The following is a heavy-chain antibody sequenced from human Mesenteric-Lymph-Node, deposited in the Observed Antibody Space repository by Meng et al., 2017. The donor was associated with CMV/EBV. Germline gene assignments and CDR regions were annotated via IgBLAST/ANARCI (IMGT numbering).Heavy chain of an antibody. Sequence: GESLKISCVGSGFIFSSGMHWVRQAPGKGLEWVAFFRFDGITKKYHPSVEGRFTISRDNSKNTLYLQMNSLRAEDTAVYYCARGVTIAWCSSSSCFNNWFDPWGQGTLVTVSS. CDR1: GFIFSSG. D-gene: IGHD2-2*01. V-gene: IGHV3-30*02. CDR2: FRFDGITK. J-gene: IGHJ5*02. CDR3: ARGVTIAWCSSSSCFNNWFDP.